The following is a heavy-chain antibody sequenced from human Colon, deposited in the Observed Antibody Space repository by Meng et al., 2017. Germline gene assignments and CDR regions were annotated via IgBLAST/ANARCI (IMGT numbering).Heavy chain of an antibody. CDR2: IKQDGRET. CDR3: ARGVAWLYGSGLHWYFDL. V-gene: IGHV3-7*01. CDR1: GFAFSKSW. J-gene: IGHJ2*01. D-gene: IGHD3-10*01. Sequence: GESLKISCAVSGFAFSKSWMTWVRQAPGKGLEWVANIKQDGRETYYVDSLKGRFTVSRDNAKNSLYLEMNSLRVEDTAVYYCARGVAWLYGSGLHWYFDLWGRGTLVTVSS.